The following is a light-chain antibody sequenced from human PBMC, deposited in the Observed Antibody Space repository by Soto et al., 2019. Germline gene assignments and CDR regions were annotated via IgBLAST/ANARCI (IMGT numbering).Light chain of an antibody. Sequence: DIQMTQSPSTLSASVGDRVTITCRASRRISSWLAWYQQQPGKAPKLLVYDASTLQSGVPSRFSGNGSGTEFTLTISRLQPEDLATYFCQQYKSYPWTFGQGTRVGIK. CDR1: RRISSW. CDR2: DAS. CDR3: QQYKSYPWT. V-gene: IGKV1-5*01. J-gene: IGKJ1*01.